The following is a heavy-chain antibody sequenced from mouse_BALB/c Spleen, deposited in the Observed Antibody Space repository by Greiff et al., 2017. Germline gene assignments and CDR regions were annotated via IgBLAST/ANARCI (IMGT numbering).Heavy chain of an antibody. CDR1: GFTFSSYT. J-gene: IGHJ4*01. Sequence: EVQLVESGGGLVQPGGSLKLSCAASGFTFSSYTMSWVRQTPEKRLEWVAYISNGGGSTYYPDTVKGRFTISRDNAKNTLYLKMSSLKSEDTAMYYCARDGYYVAMDYWGQGTSVTGSS. V-gene: IGHV5-12-2*01. CDR3: ARDGYYVAMDY. D-gene: IGHD2-3*01. CDR2: ISNGGGST.